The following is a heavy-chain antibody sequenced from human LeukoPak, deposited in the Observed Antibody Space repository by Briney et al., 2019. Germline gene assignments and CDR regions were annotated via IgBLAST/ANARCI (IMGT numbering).Heavy chain of an antibody. V-gene: IGHV3-21*01. D-gene: IGHD5-18*01. CDR2: ISSSSSYI. Sequence: PGGSLRLSCAASGFTFSSYSMNWVRQAPGKGLESVSSISSSSSYIYYAASVKGRFTISRDNSKSTMYLKMSSLRAEATAVYYCVVSYLYAFDLWGQGTMVTVSS. CDR1: GFTFSSYS. J-gene: IGHJ3*01. CDR3: VVSYLYAFDL.